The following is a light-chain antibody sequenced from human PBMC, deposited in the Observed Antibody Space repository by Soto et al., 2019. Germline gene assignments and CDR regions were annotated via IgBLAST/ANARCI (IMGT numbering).Light chain of an antibody. Sequence: DIQVTQSPSSLSASVGDRVTITCRATQGISSYLAWYQQKPGRAPKLLIYAASTLQLGVPSRFSGSGSGTDFTLTISSLQPEDVATYYCQKYNSALGTFGQGTKVEIK. CDR3: QKYNSALGT. J-gene: IGKJ1*01. CDR2: AAS. CDR1: QGISSY. V-gene: IGKV1-27*01.